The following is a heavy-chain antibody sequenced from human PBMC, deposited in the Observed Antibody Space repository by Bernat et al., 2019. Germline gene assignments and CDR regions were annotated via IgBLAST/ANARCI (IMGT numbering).Heavy chain of an antibody. V-gene: IGHV3-7*03. CDR1: GFTFSSYW. Sequence: EVQLVESGGGLVQPGGSLRLSCAASGFTFSSYWMSWVRQSPGKGLEWVANIKEDGNEKYYVDSVKGRFTISRDNAKYSLYLQMSSLRAEDTAVYYCAKGYSGYDYAYDIWGQGTMVTVSS. J-gene: IGHJ3*02. CDR3: AKGYSGYDYAYDI. CDR2: IKEDGNEK. D-gene: IGHD5-12*01.